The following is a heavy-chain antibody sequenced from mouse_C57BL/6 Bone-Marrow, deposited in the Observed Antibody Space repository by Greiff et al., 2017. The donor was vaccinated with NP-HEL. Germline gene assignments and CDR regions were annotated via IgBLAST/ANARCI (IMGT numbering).Heavy chain of an antibody. D-gene: IGHD2-4*01. Sequence: EVQGVESGGDLVKPGGSLKLSCAASGFTFSSYVMSWVRQTPDKRLEWVATISSGGSYTYYPDSVKGRFTISRDNSKNTLYLQMSSLKSEDTAMYYCASPYDYDVAWFAYWGQGTLVTVSA. J-gene: IGHJ3*01. CDR1: GFTFSSYV. V-gene: IGHV5-6*01. CDR3: ASPYDYDVAWFAY. CDR2: ISSGGSYT.